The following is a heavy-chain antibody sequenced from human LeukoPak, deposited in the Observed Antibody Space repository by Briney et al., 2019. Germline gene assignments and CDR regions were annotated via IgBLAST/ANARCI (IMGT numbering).Heavy chain of an antibody. V-gene: IGHV1-24*01. CDR2: FDPEDGET. Sequence: GASVKVSCKVSGYTLTDLSMHWVRQAPGKGLEWMGGFDPEDGETIYAQKFQGRVTMTEDTSTDTAYIELSSLRSEDTAVYYCATPYCSGGSCYSLDYWGQGTLVTVSS. CDR3: ATPYCSGGSCYSLDY. D-gene: IGHD2-15*01. CDR1: GYTLTDLS. J-gene: IGHJ4*02.